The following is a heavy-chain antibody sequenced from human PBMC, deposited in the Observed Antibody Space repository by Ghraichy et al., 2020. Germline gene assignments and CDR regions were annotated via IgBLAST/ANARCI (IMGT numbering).Heavy chain of an antibody. D-gene: IGHD6-6*01. CDR3: ARAPIAARPLPYAFDI. J-gene: IGHJ3*02. CDR2: ISAYNGNT. Sequence: ASVKVSCKASGYTFTSYGISWVRQAPGQGLEWMGWISAYNGNTNYAQKLQGRVTMTTDTSTSTAYMELRSLRSDDTAVYYCARAPIAARPLPYAFDIWGQGTMVTVSS. V-gene: IGHV1-18*01. CDR1: GYTFTSYG.